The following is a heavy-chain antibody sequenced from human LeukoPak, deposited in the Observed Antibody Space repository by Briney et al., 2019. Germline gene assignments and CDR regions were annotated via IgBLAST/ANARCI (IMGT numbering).Heavy chain of an antibody. CDR2: ISSSSSYI. CDR3: AREGGSYSRYFDY. D-gene: IGHD1-26*01. V-gene: IGHV3-21*01. J-gene: IGHJ4*02. CDR1: AFTFSSYS. Sequence: GGSLRLSCAGSAFTFSSYSMNWVRQAPGKGLEWVSSISSSSSYIYYADSVKGRFTISRDNAKNSLYLQMNSLRAEDTAVYYCAREGGSYSRYFDYWGQGTLVTVSS.